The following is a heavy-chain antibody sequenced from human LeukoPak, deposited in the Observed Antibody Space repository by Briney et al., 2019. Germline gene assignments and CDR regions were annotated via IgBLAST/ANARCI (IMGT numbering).Heavy chain of an antibody. CDR1: GFTFDIYA. Sequence: GGPLRLSCAASGFTFDIYAMHWVRLPPGKGLEWVSSISWDSGSRVYADSVKGRFTISRDNAKHSLYLQMNGLTPDDTALYYCIKDLRLDLKFDTFDMWGQGTMVTVSS. CDR3: IKDLRLDLKFDTFDM. V-gene: IGHV3-9*01. J-gene: IGHJ3*02. D-gene: IGHD1-7*01. CDR2: ISWDSGSR.